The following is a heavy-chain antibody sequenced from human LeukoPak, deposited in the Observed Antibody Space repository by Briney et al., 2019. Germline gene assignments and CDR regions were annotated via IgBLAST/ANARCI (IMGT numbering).Heavy chain of an antibody. J-gene: IGHJ4*02. Sequence: SETLSLTCTVSGGSISSYYWSWIRQPPGKGLEWIGYIYYSGSTNYNPSLKSRVTISVDTSKNQFSLKLSSVTAADTAVYYCARQWLVNGWGQGTLVTVSS. CDR3: ARQWLVNG. CDR2: IYYSGST. V-gene: IGHV4-59*01. CDR1: GGSISSYY. D-gene: IGHD6-19*01.